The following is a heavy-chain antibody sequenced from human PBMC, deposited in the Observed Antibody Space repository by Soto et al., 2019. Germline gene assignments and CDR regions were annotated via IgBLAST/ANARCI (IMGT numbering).Heavy chain of an antibody. CDR3: ARESLVGATCRIFDY. Sequence: SETLSLTCTVSGGSISSYYWSWIRQPPGKGLEWIGYIYYSGSTNYNPSLKSRVTISVDTSKNQFSLKLSSVTAADTAVYYCARESLVGATCRIFDYWGQGTLVTVSS. J-gene: IGHJ4*02. CDR2: IYYSGST. D-gene: IGHD1-26*01. CDR1: GGSISSYY. V-gene: IGHV4-59*01.